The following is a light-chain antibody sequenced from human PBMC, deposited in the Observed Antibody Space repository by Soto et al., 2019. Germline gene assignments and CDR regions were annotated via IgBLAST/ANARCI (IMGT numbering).Light chain of an antibody. Sequence: EIVLTQSPPTLTVSPGERATLSCRASQTISSALAWYQQKPGQAPRLLIYATSTRATGIPARFSGSGSGTEFTLTISSLQSEDFAVYYCQQYEAWPPSLTFGPGTNVHIK. V-gene: IGKV3-15*01. J-gene: IGKJ3*01. CDR1: QTISSA. CDR2: ATS. CDR3: QQYEAWPPSLT.